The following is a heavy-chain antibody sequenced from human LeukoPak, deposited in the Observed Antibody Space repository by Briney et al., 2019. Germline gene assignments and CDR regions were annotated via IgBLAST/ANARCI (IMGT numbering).Heavy chain of an antibody. CDR2: IYYSGST. Sequence: PSETLSLTCTVSGGSISSYYWSWIRQPPGKGLEWIGYIYYSGSTNYNPSLKSRVTISVDTSKNQFSLKLSSVTAADTAVYYCARVPVVPAAWRYFDLWGRGTLVTVSS. CDR3: ARVPVVPAAWRYFDL. V-gene: IGHV4-59*01. D-gene: IGHD2-2*01. CDR1: GGSISSYY. J-gene: IGHJ2*01.